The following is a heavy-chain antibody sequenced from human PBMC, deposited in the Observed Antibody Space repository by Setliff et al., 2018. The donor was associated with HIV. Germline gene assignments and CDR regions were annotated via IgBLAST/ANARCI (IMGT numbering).Heavy chain of an antibody. V-gene: IGHV1-8*01. CDR2: MNPNSGNT. J-gene: IGHJ6*02. D-gene: IGHD2-8*02. CDR3: ASTWSRVPYYLMDV. CDR1: GGTFSSQD. Sequence: ASVKVSCKASGGTFSSQDINWVRQATGQGLEWMGWMNPNSGNTGHAPKFQGRVTMTRDTSINTAYMELSSLTSDDTAVYYCASTWSRVPYYLMDVWGQGTTVTVSS.